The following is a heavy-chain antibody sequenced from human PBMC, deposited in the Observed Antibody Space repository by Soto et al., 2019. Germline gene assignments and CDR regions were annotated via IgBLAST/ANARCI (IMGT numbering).Heavy chain of an antibody. D-gene: IGHD2-15*01. CDR2: INPDNGNT. J-gene: IGHJ5*02. CDR3: ARGIATGQLDP. CDR1: GYTFTRYT. Sequence: ASVKVSCKASGYTFTRYTMNRVRQAPGQRLEWMGWINPDNGNTKSSQKFQDRVIITRDTSASTAYMDLSSLRSEDTAVYYCARGIATGQLDPWGQGTLVTVSS. V-gene: IGHV1-3*01.